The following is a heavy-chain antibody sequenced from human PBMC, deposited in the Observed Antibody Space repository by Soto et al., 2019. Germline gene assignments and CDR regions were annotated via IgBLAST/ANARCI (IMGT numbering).Heavy chain of an antibody. J-gene: IGHJ4*02. Sequence: QVHLVQSGAEVKKPGASVKVSCKASGYTFTSYGITWVRQAPGQGLEWMGWISAHNGNTDYAQKLQGRVIVTRDTSPCTAYMELRGLRSDDTGVYYCARGRYGDYWGQGALVTVSS. D-gene: IGHD1-1*01. V-gene: IGHV1-18*01. CDR3: ARGRYGDY. CDR1: GYTFTSYG. CDR2: ISAHNGNT.